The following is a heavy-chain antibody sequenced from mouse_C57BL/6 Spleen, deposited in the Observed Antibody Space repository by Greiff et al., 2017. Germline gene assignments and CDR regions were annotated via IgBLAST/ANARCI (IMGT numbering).Heavy chain of an antibody. D-gene: IGHD1-1*01. V-gene: IGHV1-54*01. J-gene: IGHJ4*01. CDR2: INPGSGGT. CDR3: ARDGITTVVEAMDY. CDR1: GYAFTNYL. Sequence: QVQLQQSGAELVRPGTSVKVSCKASGYAFTNYLIEWVKQRPGQGLEWIGVINPGSGGTNYNEKFKGKATLTADKSSSTAYMQLSSLTSEDSAVXFCARDGITTVVEAMDYWGQGTSVTVAS.